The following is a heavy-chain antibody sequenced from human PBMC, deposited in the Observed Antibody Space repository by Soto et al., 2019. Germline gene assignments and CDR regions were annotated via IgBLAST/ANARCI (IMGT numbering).Heavy chain of an antibody. CDR1: GFTFSNYA. CDR2: ITGSGGST. Sequence: EVQLLESGGDLVQPGGCLRLSCAASGFTFSNYAMSWVRHAPGKGLEWVSAITGSGGSTYYAYAVKGRFTISRDNSKNTLYLQMNSLRAEDTALYFCAKDQVGSHGVDSWGQGTLVTISS. CDR3: AKDQVGSHGVDS. V-gene: IGHV3-23*01. J-gene: IGHJ4*02. D-gene: IGHD6-19*01.